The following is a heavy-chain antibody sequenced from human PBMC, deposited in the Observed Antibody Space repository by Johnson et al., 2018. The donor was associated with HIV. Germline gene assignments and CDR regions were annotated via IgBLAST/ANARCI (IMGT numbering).Heavy chain of an antibody. Sequence: VQLVESGGRLVEPGGSLGLFCVTSGFSFSNHWMTWVRQAPGRGLEWVASIKEDGSDKNYVEFVRGRFTVSRDNAKNTLYLQMTSLRVEDTGSYDCARNVGDYGNSITDDAFDYWGQGTMVIVSS. CDR2: IKEDGSDK. V-gene: IGHV3-7*01. CDR1: GFSFSNHW. D-gene: IGHD4-11*01. J-gene: IGHJ3*01. CDR3: ARNVGDYGNSITDDAFDY.